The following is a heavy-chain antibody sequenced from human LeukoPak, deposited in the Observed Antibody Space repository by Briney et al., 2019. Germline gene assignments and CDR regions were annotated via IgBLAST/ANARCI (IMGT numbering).Heavy chain of an antibody. D-gene: IGHD1-20*01. Sequence: SQTLSLTCTVPGGSISSGSYYWSWIRQPAGKGLEWIGRIYTSGSTNYNPSLKSRVTISVDTSKNQFSLKLSSVTAADTAVYYCARDGHNWNDDGMDVWGQGTTVTVSS. CDR1: GGSISSGSYY. CDR2: IYTSGST. J-gene: IGHJ6*02. V-gene: IGHV4-61*02. CDR3: ARDGHNWNDDGMDV.